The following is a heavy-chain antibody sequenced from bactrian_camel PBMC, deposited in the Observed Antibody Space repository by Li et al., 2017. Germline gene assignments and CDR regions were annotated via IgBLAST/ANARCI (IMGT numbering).Heavy chain of an antibody. V-gene: IGHV3S1*01. CDR3: APHAIGGVAVTRPWDSCGR. CDR2: ISSTGEST. CDR1: GFTSSDYA. Sequence: HVQLVESGGGLMQPGGSLRLSCAVSGFTSSDYAMYWVRQAPGKGLEWVSAISSTGESTRYADSVKGRFTISRDNAKNTVYLQMNSLKFEDTAVYYCAPHAIGGVAVTRPWDSCGRWGQGTQVTVS. J-gene: IGHJ4*01. D-gene: IGHD2*01.